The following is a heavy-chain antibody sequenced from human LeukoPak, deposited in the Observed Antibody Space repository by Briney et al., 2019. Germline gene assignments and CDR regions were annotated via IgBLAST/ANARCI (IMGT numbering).Heavy chain of an antibody. V-gene: IGHV4-30-2*05. CDR3: AGKTWGTIFDY. Sequence: SETLSLTCTVSGGSISSGGYYWSWIRQLPGKGLEWIGYIYHSGSTYYNPSLKSRVTISVDTSKNQFSLKLSSVTAADTAVYYCAGKTWGTIFDYWGQGTLVTVSS. J-gene: IGHJ4*02. CDR2: IYHSGST. D-gene: IGHD3-16*01. CDR1: GGSISSGGYY.